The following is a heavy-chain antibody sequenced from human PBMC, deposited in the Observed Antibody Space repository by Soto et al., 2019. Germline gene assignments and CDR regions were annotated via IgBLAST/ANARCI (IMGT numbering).Heavy chain of an antibody. D-gene: IGHD1-26*01. Sequence: EVQLLESGGGLVSPGGSLRLSCAASGFTFSSYAMSWVRQAPGKGLEWLAGITFRGDYTYYADSVKGRFSLSRDNSRNRLDLQMNILKVEDTALYYCAKLGTMGVFDNWGQGTLLTVSS. J-gene: IGHJ4*02. CDR1: GFTFSSYA. CDR3: AKLGTMGVFDN. V-gene: IGHV3-23*01. CDR2: ITFRGDYT.